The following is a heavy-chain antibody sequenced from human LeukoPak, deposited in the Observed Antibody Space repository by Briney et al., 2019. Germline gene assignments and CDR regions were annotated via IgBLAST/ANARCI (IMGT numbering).Heavy chain of an antibody. V-gene: IGHV1-18*01. D-gene: IGHD4-11*01. J-gene: IGHJ4*02. CDR1: GYTFTSYG. CDR2: ISAYNGNT. Sequence: ASVKVSCKASGYTFTSYGISWVRQAPGQGLEWMGWISAYNGNTNYAQKHQGRVTMTTDTSTSTAYMELRSLRSDDTAVYYCAQSASTVTTWYFDYWGQGTLVTVSS. CDR3: AQSASTVTTWYFDY.